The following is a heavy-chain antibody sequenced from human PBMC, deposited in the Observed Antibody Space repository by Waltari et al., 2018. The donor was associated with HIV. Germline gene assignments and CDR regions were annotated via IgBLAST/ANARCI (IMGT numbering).Heavy chain of an antibody. V-gene: IGHV3-30*04. CDR2: ISYDGSNK. CDR3: ARGKNWSGYKFDY. J-gene: IGHJ4*02. D-gene: IGHD3-3*01. CDR1: GITFSRYA. Sequence: QVQLVESGGGVVQPGRALRLSCAACGITFSRYAMHRVRQAPGKGLEWVAVISYDGSNKYYADSVKGRFPISRDNSKNTLYLQMNSLRVEDTAVYYCARGKNWSGYKFDYWGQGTLVTVSS.